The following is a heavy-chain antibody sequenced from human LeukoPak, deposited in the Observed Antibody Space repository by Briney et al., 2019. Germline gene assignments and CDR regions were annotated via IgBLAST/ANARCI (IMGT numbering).Heavy chain of an antibody. D-gene: IGHD5-24*01. CDR3: ARTRWLQLYFDY. CDR1: GGSISSYY. Sequence: SETLSLTCTVSGGSISSYYWSWIRQPPGKGLEWIGYIYYSGSTNYNLSLKSRVAISVDTSKDQFSLKLGSVTAADTAVYYCARTRWLQLYFDYWGQGTLVTVSS. V-gene: IGHV4-59*01. CDR2: IYYSGST. J-gene: IGHJ4*02.